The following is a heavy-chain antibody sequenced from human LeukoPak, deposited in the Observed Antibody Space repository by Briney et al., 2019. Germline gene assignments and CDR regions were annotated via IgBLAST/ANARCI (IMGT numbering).Heavy chain of an antibody. CDR3: ARQSTAQYYYMDV. CDR1: GGSISSSSYY. V-gene: IGHV4-39*01. Sequence: SETLSLTCTVSGGSISSSSYYWGWIRQPPGKGLEWIGSIYYSGSTYYNPSLKSRVTISVDTSKNQFSLKLSSVTAADTAVYYCARQSTAQYYYMDVWGKGTTVTISS. J-gene: IGHJ6*03. D-gene: IGHD4-11*01. CDR2: IYYSGST.